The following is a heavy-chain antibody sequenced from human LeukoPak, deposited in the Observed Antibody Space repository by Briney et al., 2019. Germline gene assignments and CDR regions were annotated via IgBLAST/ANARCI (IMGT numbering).Heavy chain of an antibody. CDR2: IYISGIT. CDR1: GFPVNAND. V-gene: IGHV3-66*01. Sequence: GGSLRLSCIVSGFPVNANDMNWVRQAPGKGLEWVSLIYISGITKYADSVQGRFTISRDNSKNTLDLQLNGLRAEDTAVYYCAQRAPPYWGQGTQVTVYS. J-gene: IGHJ4*02. CDR3: AQRAPPY.